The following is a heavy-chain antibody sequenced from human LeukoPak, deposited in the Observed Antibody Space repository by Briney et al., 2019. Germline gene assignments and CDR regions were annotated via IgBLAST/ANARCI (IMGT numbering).Heavy chain of an antibody. J-gene: IGHJ6*03. CDR1: GYTFTGYC. CDR2: INPNSGGT. CDR3: AREAFIAARVYYYYYMDV. Sequence: ASVKVSCKASGYTFTGYCMHWVRQAPGQGLEWMGWINPNSGGTNYAQKFQGRVTMTRDTSISTAYMELSRLRSDDTAVYYCAREAFIAARVYYYYYMDVWGKGTTVTVSS. V-gene: IGHV1-2*02. D-gene: IGHD6-6*01.